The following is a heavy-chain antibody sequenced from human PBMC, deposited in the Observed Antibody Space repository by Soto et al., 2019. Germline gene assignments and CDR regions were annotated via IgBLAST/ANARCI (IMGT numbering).Heavy chain of an antibody. CDR3: TKDRTPLLGYHWFEP. D-gene: IGHD7-27*01. CDR2: ISWNSERR. J-gene: IGHJ5*02. Sequence: EVLLVESGGGLVQPGRSLRLSCEAYGFTFDDYAMHWVRQAPGKGLEWVSGISWNSERREYADSVKGRFTISRDNAKNSMYLQMNSLRAEDTAFYFCTKDRTPLLGYHWFEPWGQGTLVTVSS. CDR1: GFTFDDYA. V-gene: IGHV3-9*01.